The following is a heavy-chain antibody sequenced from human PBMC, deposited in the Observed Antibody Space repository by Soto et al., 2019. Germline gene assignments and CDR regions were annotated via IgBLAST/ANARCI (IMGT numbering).Heavy chain of an antibody. CDR3: ARDISITGTILDY. J-gene: IGHJ4*02. V-gene: IGHV1-46*01. CDR1: GNTFTSNY. D-gene: IGHD1-7*01. Sequence: KASGNTFTSNYIHWVRQAPGQVLEWMGIINPSGGSTSYAQKFQGRVTMTRDTSTSTVYMELSSLRSEDTAVYYCARDISITGTILDYWGQGTLVTVSS. CDR2: INPSGGST.